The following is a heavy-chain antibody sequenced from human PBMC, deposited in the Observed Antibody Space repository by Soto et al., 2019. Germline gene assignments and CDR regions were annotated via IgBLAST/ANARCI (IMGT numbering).Heavy chain of an antibody. Sequence: QVQLVESGGGVVQPGRSLRLSCAASGFTFSSYAMHWVRQAPGKGLEWVAVISYDGSNKYYADSVKGRFTISRDNSKNTLYLQMNSLRAEDTAVYYCARETSYVVAVAGPFDYWGQGTLVTVSS. V-gene: IGHV3-30-3*01. D-gene: IGHD6-19*01. CDR3: ARETSYVVAVAGPFDY. J-gene: IGHJ4*02. CDR2: ISYDGSNK. CDR1: GFTFSSYA.